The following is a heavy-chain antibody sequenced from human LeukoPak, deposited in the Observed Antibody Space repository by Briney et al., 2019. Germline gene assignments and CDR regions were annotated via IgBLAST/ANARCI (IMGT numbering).Heavy chain of an antibody. CDR3: ARDRGGGVASPVDY. CDR2: INWNGGST. CDR1: GFIFDDDD. J-gene: IGHJ4*02. D-gene: IGHD3-16*01. Sequence: GGSLRLSCAASGFIFDDDDMSWVRQAPGKGLEWVSSINWNGGSTSYADSVKGRFTMSRDNARKSLHLEMNSLRDEDTALYYCARDRGGGVASPVDYWGQGTLVTVSS. V-gene: IGHV3-20*04.